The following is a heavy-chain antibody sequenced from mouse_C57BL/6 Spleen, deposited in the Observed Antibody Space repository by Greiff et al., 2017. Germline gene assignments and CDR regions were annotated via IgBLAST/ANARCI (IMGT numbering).Heavy chain of an antibody. D-gene: IGHD3-2*02. Sequence: VKLQQPGAELVKPGASVKLSCKASGYTFTSYWMHWVKQRPGRGLEWIGRIDPNSGGTKYNEKFKSKATLTVDKPSSTAYMQLSSLTSEDSAVYYCAREAQATPYYAMDYWGQGTSVTVSS. V-gene: IGHV1-72*01. CDR2: IDPNSGGT. CDR3: AREAQATPYYAMDY. J-gene: IGHJ4*01. CDR1: GYTFTSYW.